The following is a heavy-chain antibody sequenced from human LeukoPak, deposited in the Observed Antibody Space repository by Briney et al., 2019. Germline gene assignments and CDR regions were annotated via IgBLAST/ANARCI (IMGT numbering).Heavy chain of an antibody. Sequence: PGGSLRLSCAASGFTFSAYSMSWIRQAPGKGLEWVSYITNSGTSIYHADSAKGRFTISRDNAKNSLYLQMSSLRDEDTALYYCARGVRGVDYWGQGTLVTVSS. CDR2: ITNSGTSI. J-gene: IGHJ4*02. CDR1: GFTFSAYS. CDR3: ARGVRGVDY. D-gene: IGHD3-16*01. V-gene: IGHV3-11*01.